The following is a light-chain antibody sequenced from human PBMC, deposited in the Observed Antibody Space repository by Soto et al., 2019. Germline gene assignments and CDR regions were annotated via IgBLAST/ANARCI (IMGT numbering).Light chain of an antibody. Sequence: EIVLTQSPATLYLSPGDRATLSCRDSQSVDWYVAWYQQKPGQAPRLLIYDALKRATGTPDRFSGSGSGTDFTLTISRLEPEDFAVYYCQQRSNWPPITFGPGTKVDLK. V-gene: IGKV3-11*01. J-gene: IGKJ3*01. CDR1: QSVDWY. CDR3: QQRSNWPPIT. CDR2: DAL.